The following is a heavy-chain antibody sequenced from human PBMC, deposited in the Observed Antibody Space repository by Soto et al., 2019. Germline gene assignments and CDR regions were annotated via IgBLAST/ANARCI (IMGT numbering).Heavy chain of an antibody. J-gene: IGHJ4*01. V-gene: IGHV4-39*01. Sequence: PSETLSLTCTVSGGSISSSSYYWGWIRQPPGKGLEWIGSIYYSGSTYYNPSLKSRVTISVDTSKNQFSLKLSSVTAADTAVYYCARVVVPAATTNWGHGTPVTVSS. D-gene: IGHD2-2*01. CDR3: ARVVVPAATTN. CDR1: GGSISSSSYY. CDR2: IYYSGST.